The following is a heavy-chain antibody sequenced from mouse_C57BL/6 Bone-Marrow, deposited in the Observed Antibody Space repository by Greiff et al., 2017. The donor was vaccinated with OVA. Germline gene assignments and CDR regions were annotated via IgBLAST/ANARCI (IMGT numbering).Heavy chain of an antibody. J-gene: IGHJ3*01. Sequence: VQLQQPGAELVQPGASVTLSCKASGYTFTSYWLQWVKQRPGQGLEWIGEIDPSDSSTNSNQKFKGQTTLTVDTSSSTAYMQRSSLTSEDSAFYYCVSAVFAYWGQGTLVTVSA. CDR1: GYTFTSYW. CDR2: IDPSDSST. V-gene: IGHV1-50*01. CDR3: VSAVFAY.